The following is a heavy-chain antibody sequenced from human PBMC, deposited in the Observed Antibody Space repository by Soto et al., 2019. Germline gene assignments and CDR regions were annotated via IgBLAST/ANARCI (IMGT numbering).Heavy chain of an antibody. CDR1: GYTFTSYG. Sequence: QVQLVQSGAEVKKPGASVKVSCKASGYTFTSYGISWVRQAPGQGLEWMGWISAYNGNTNYAQKLQGRVTMTTDPSRSTANVERTSLRPNVTAVYYYASAVNYYYYYGMDVWGRGTTVTVSS. CDR2: ISAYNGNT. V-gene: IGHV1-18*01. CDR3: ASAVNYYYYYGMDV. D-gene: IGHD6-19*01. J-gene: IGHJ6*02.